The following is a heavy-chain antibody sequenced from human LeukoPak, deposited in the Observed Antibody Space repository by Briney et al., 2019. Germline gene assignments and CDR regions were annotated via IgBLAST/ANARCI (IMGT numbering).Heavy chain of an antibody. CDR3: ARTIFGVVIP. V-gene: IGHV4-39*01. J-gene: IGHJ5*02. D-gene: IGHD3-3*01. CDR1: GGSISSSSYY. CDR2: IYYSGST. Sequence: SETLSLTCTVSGGSISSSSYYWGWIRQPPGKGLEWIGSIYYSGSTYYNPSLKSRVTISVDTSKNQFSLKLSSVTAADTAVYCCARTIFGVVIPWGQGTLVTVSS.